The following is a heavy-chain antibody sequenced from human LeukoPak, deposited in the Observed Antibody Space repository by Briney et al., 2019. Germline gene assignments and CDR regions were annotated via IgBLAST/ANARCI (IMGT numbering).Heavy chain of an antibody. Sequence: PSETLSPTCTVSGGSISRYYWSWIRQPPGKGLEWIGHIYYSGSTNYNPSLKSRVTMSVDTSKNQFSLRLSSVTAADTAVYYCARDKSGSYSYNWFDPWGQGTLVTVSS. J-gene: IGHJ5*02. V-gene: IGHV4-59*01. CDR1: GGSISRYY. D-gene: IGHD1-26*01. CDR3: ARDKSGSYSYNWFDP. CDR2: IYYSGST.